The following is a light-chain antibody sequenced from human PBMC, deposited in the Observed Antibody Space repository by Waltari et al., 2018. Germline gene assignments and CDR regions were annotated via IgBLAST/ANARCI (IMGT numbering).Light chain of an antibody. V-gene: IGKV1-16*02. J-gene: IGKJ4*02. CDR3: QQYNSYPLT. Sequence: DIQMTQSPSSLSASVGDRVTINCRASQGISNTLAWFQQKPGTAPKSLIYCDSTLQTRVPSKFSGNGFRTEVTLTISSLQPEDSGIYYCQQYNSYPLTFGGGTTVEIK. CDR2: CDS. CDR1: QGISNT.